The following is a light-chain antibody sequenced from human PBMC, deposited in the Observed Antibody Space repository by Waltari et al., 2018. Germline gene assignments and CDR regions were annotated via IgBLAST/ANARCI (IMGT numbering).Light chain of an antibody. CDR2: GAS. V-gene: IGKV1-39*01. J-gene: IGKJ2*01. CDR3: QQSYSSPYT. Sequence: DIQMTQSPSSLSASVGDRVTITCRASQSIITYLNGYQQNPGKAPNLLISGASSLHSGVPSRFSGSGSGTDFTLTISSLQPEDFAIYYCQQSYSSPYTFGQGTKVE. CDR1: QSIITY.